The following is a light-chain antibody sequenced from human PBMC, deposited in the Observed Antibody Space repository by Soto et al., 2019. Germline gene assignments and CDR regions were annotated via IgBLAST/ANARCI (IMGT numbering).Light chain of an antibody. CDR1: QTVSSSS. Sequence: IVLTQSPGTLSLSPGERATLSCRASQTVSSSSLAWYQQRPGQTPRLLIYGASSRATGIPDRFTGSGSGTDFTLTISRLEPEDFAVYYCQQYGSSPPTYTFGQGTKLEIK. CDR3: QQYGSSPPTYT. J-gene: IGKJ2*01. V-gene: IGKV3-20*01. CDR2: GAS.